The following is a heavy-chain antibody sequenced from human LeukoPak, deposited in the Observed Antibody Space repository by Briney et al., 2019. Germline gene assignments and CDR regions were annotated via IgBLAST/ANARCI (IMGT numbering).Heavy chain of an antibody. J-gene: IGHJ4*02. Sequence: GGSLRLSCAASGFTFSSYEMNWVRQAPGKGLEWVSLMSGSGARTYYADSVKGRFTISRDNSKNTLYLHMNSLRAEDTAVYYCAKGYYYDNSGESYFDYWGQGTLVTVSS. CDR3: AKGYYYDNSGESYFDY. CDR1: GFTFSSYE. CDR2: MSGSGART. D-gene: IGHD3-22*01. V-gene: IGHV3-23*01.